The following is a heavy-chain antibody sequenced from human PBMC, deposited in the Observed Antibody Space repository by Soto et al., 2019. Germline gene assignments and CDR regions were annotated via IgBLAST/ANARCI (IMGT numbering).Heavy chain of an antibody. D-gene: IGHD4-17*01. CDR3: ARGQDYGDYKWYFDL. V-gene: IGHV4-61*01. CDR2: LYYSGST. J-gene: IGHJ2*01. Sequence: SLTCTVSGGSVSSASYYWSWIRQPPGKGLEWIGYLYYSGSTNYNPSLKSRVTISVDTSKNQFSLKLSSVTAADTAVYYCARGQDYGDYKWYFDLWGRGTLVTVSS. CDR1: GGSVSSASYY.